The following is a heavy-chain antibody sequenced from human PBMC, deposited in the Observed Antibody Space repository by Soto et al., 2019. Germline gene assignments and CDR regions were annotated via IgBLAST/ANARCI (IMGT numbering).Heavy chain of an antibody. J-gene: IGHJ3*02. V-gene: IGHV4-30-2*01. CDR2: IYHGST. CDR3: ASSGSRGIGAFEI. CDR1: GGSISSGGYS. Sequence: QLQLQESGSGLVKASQTLSLTCAVSGGSISSGGYSWSWIRQPPGKGLEWIGYIYHGSTYYNPSLKTRVTISIDRSKNQFSLKLSSVNAADTAVYYCASSGSRGIGAFEIWGQGTMVTVSS. D-gene: IGHD3-22*01.